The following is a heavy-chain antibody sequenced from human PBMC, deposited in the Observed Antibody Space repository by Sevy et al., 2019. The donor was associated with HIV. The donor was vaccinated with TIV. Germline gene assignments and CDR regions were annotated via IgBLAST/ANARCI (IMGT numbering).Heavy chain of an antibody. CDR3: ARGGFYFGSEDYYGKAGYDS. CDR2: INWDGSEK. Sequence: LSLTCATSGFSFNDYAMHWVRQAPGKGLEWVSGINWDGSEKDYADSVEGRFTISRNNDKKSLYLQMSSLRREDTALYLCARGGFYFGSEDYYGKAGYDSWGPGTVVTVSS. J-gene: IGHJ4*02. V-gene: IGHV3-9*01. D-gene: IGHD3-10*01. CDR1: GFSFNDYA.